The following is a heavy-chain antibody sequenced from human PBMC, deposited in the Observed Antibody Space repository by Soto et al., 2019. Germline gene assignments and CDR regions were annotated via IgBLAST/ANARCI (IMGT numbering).Heavy chain of an antibody. CDR3: ARDGYYGSGSYYRDDY. Sequence: ASVKVSCKASGYTFTSYYMHWVRQAPGQGLEWMGIINPSGGSTSYAQKFQGRVTMTRDTSTSTVYMELSSLRSEDTAVYYCARDGYYGSGSYYRDDYWGQGTLVTVSS. D-gene: IGHD3-10*01. CDR2: INPSGGST. V-gene: IGHV1-46*01. CDR1: GYTFTSYY. J-gene: IGHJ4*02.